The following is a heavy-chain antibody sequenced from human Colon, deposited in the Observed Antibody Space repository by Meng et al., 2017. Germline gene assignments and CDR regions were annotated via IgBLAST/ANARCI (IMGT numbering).Heavy chain of an antibody. V-gene: IGHV4-4*03. CDR1: VDCVTNPTW. CDR2: IAHRGSS. J-gene: IGHJ1*01. Sequence: QAQLRVSGPAPEEPPPCRSLTSAFSVDCVTNPTWWARVRQPSGKGLEWIGEIAHRGSSAYTPSLKSRVSMSIDKSKNQFSLKLTSVTAADTAVYHCLRGWGGSVWGQGTLVTVSS. CDR3: LRGWGGSV. D-gene: IGHD3-10*01.